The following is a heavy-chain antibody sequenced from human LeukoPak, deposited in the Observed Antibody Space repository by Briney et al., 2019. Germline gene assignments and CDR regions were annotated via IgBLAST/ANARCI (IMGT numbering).Heavy chain of an antibody. J-gene: IGHJ4*02. CDR2: IKQDGSEK. CDR3: AKDGAGSQSYCSSTSCYVDY. D-gene: IGHD2-2*01. CDR1: GFTFSNYW. V-gene: IGHV3-7*03. Sequence: GGSLRLSCAASGFTFSNYWMSWVRQAPGKGLEWVANIKQDGSEKYYLDSVKGRFTISRDNSKNTLYLQMNSLRAEDTAVYYCAKDGAGSQSYCSSTSCYVDYWGQGTLVTVSS.